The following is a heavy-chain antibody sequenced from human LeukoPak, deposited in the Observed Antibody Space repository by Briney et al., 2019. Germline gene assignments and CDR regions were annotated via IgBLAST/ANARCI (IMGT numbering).Heavy chain of an antibody. J-gene: IGHJ5*02. V-gene: IGHV3-33*01. CDR3: ARDRMIGTNTNWFDP. CDR2: IWYDGSNK. CDR1: GFTFSSYG. Sequence: GGSLRLSCAASGFTFSSYGMHWVRQAPGKGLEWVAVIWYDGSNKYYADSVKGRFTISRDNAKNSLYLQMNSLRAEDTAVYYCARDRMIGTNTNWFDPWGQGTLVTVSS. D-gene: IGHD1-20*01.